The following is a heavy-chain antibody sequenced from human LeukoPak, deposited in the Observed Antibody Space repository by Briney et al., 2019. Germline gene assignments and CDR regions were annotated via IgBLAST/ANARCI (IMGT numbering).Heavy chain of an antibody. V-gene: IGHV3-30*02. Sequence: GGSLRLSCAASRFTFSSYGMHWVRQAPGKGLEWVAFIRYDGSNKYYADSVKGRFTISRDNSKNTLYLQMNSLRPEDTAVYYCAKAPVLGDYADYWGQGTLVTVSS. CDR1: RFTFSSYG. D-gene: IGHD4-17*01. J-gene: IGHJ4*02. CDR3: AKAPVLGDYADY. CDR2: IRYDGSNK.